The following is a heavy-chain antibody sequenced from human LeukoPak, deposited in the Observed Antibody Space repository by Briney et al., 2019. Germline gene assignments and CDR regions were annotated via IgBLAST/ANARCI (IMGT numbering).Heavy chain of an antibody. V-gene: IGHV3-30*18. Sequence: GRSLRLSCAASGFSFSDYGIHWVRQAPGKGLEWVAVISFDGSNKYYADSVKGRLTISRDNSKTTLSLQMNSLRVEDTAVYYCAKDGAYINYQYYFDSWGRETLVTVSS. D-gene: IGHD4-11*01. J-gene: IGHJ4*02. CDR1: GFSFSDYG. CDR3: AKDGAYINYQYYFDS. CDR2: ISFDGSNK.